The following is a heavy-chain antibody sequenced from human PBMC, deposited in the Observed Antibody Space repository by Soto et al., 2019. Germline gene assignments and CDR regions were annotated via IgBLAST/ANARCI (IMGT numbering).Heavy chain of an antibody. CDR1: GFPFSSYW. V-gene: IGHV3-7*01. CDR3: ARDQRERAAAGPGYPYYYYYMDV. Sequence: GSLRLSCAASGFPFSSYWMSWVRQAPGKGLEWVANIKQDGSEKYYVDSVKGRFTFSRDNAKNSLYLQMNSLRAEDTAVYYCARDQRERAAAGPGYPYYYYYMDVWGKGTTVTVSS. D-gene: IGHD6-13*01. J-gene: IGHJ6*03. CDR2: IKQDGSEK.